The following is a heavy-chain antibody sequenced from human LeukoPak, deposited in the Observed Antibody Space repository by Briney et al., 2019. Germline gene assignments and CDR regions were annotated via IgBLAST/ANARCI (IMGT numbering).Heavy chain of an antibody. D-gene: IGHD2-21*01. J-gene: IGHJ4*02. V-gene: IGHV3-11*01. CDR1: GFTFSDYY. Sequence: GSLRLSCAASGFTFSDYYMSWIRQAPGKGLEWVSYISSSGSTIYYADSVKGRFTISRDNAENSLYLQMNSLRAEDTAVYYCARVSCDPPVGCFDYWGQGTLVTVSS. CDR3: ARVSCDPPVGCFDY. CDR2: ISSSGSTI.